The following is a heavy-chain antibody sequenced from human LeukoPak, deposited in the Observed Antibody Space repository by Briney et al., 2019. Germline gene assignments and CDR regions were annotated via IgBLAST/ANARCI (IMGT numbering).Heavy chain of an antibody. D-gene: IGHD3-22*01. J-gene: IGHJ1*01. CDR2: IKSDGST. V-gene: IGHV3-74*01. Sequence: GGSLRLSCAASGFTFSSYWMHWVRQAPGKGLVWVSRIKSDGSTNYADSVKGRFTISRDNATNTLPLQMNSLRAEDTGVYYCARAPSEIGGYYPEYFRHWGQGTLVTVSS. CDR1: GFTFSSYW. CDR3: ARAPSEIGGYYPEYFRH.